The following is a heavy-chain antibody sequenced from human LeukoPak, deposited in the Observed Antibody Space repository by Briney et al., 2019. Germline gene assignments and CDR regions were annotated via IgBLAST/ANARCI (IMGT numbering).Heavy chain of an antibody. CDR3: AREYMDV. J-gene: IGHJ6*03. CDR2: IQWNDDST. Sequence: PGGSLRLSCAASGFTFSSFAMSWVRQAPEKGLEWVSSIQWNDDSTGYADSVKGRFTISRDNAKNSLYLQMKSLRAEDTALYYCAREYMDVWGKGTTVSISS. CDR1: GFTFSSFA. V-gene: IGHV3-20*04.